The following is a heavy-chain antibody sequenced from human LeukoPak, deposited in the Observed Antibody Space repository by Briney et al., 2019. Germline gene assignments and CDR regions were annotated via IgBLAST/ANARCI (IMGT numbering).Heavy chain of an antibody. CDR3: AREARVEMATILGHYYYGMDV. CDR1: GFTFSSYS. J-gene: IGHJ6*02. CDR2: ISSSSSYI. D-gene: IGHD5-24*01. Sequence: PGGSLRLSCAASGFTFSSYSMNWVRQAPGKGLEWVSSISSSSSYIYYAESVKGRFTISRDNAKNSLYLQMNSLRAEDTAVYYCAREARVEMATILGHYYYGMDVWGQGTTVTVSS. V-gene: IGHV3-21*01.